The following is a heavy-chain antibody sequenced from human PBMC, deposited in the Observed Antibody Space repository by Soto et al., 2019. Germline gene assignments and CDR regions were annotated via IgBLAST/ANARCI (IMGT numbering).Heavy chain of an antibody. D-gene: IGHD2-21*02. CDR2: VYHTGDT. V-gene: IGHV4-4*02. CDR3: AREIVTAGGNNYFDP. Sequence: QVQLQESGPRLVKPSVPLSLTCGVSGGTVASSHWWSWVRQSPGGGLEWIGNVYHTGDTNFNPSLQSRVTISVDKSNNQFSLRLNSLTAADTAVYFCAREIVTAGGNNYFDPWGPGTLVTVSS. J-gene: IGHJ5*02. CDR1: GGTVASSHW.